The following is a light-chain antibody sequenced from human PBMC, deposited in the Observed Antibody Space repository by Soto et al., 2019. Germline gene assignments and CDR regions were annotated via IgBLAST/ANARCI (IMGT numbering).Light chain of an antibody. J-gene: IGLJ3*02. V-gene: IGLV2-14*01. CDR3: GTWDSSLSAWV. CDR2: EVS. CDR1: SSDVGGYKY. Sequence: QSALTQPASVSGSPGQSITISCTGTSSDVGGYKYFSWYQQHPDKAPKLIIFEVSNRPSGISSRFSGSKSGNTASLTITGLQAEDEADYYCGTWDSSLSAWVFGGGTKLTVL.